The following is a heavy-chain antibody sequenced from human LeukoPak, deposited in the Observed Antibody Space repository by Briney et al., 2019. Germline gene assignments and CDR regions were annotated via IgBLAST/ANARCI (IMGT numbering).Heavy chain of an antibody. CDR3: ARELIVGATWHYYYYMDV. D-gene: IGHD1-26*01. Sequence: GGSLRLSCAASGFTFSSYWMSWVRQAPGKGLEWVTNIKQDGSEKYYVDSVKGRFTISRDNAKNSLYLQMNSLRAEDTAVYYCARELIVGATWHYYYYMDVWGKGTTVTVSS. V-gene: IGHV3-7*01. J-gene: IGHJ6*03. CDR2: IKQDGSEK. CDR1: GFTFSSYW.